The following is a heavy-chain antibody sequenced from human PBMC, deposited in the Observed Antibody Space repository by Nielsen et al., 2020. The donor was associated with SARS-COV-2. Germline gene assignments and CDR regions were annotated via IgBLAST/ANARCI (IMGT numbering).Heavy chain of an antibody. D-gene: IGHD3-10*01. CDR1: AASFSDYY. CDR2: INHSGST. CDR3: ARFRYYGSGVSYYYYGMDV. J-gene: IGHJ6*02. V-gene: IGHV4-34*01. Sequence: SETLSPTSAVDAASFSDYYWSCIRPPPGKGLEWIGEINHSGSTNYNPSLKSRVTISVDTSKNQFSLKLSSVTAADTAVYYCARFRYYGSGVSYYYYGMDVWGQGTTVTVSS.